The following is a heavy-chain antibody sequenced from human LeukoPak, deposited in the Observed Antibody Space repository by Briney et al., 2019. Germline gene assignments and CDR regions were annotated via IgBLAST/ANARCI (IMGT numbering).Heavy chain of an antibody. J-gene: IGHJ3*02. CDR2: IYTSGST. D-gene: IGHD1-26*01. V-gene: IGHV4-61*02. CDR1: GGTISSGSYY. CDR3: ARLVGASAFDI. Sequence: SETLSLTCTVSGGTISSGSYYWSWIRQPAGKGLEWIGRIYTSGSTNYNPSLKSRVTISVDKSKNQFSLKLSSVTAADTAVYYCARLVGASAFDIWGQGTLVTVSS.